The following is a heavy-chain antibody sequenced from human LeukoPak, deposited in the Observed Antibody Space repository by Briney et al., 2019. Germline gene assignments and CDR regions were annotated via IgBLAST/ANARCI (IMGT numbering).Heavy chain of an antibody. CDR1: GGSISSGGYT. CDR3: ARGYTKKGTAFDI. J-gene: IGHJ3*02. D-gene: IGHD3-16*02. V-gene: IGHV4-30-2*01. CDR2: ICHSGST. Sequence: SETLSLTCAVSGGSISSGGYTWRWIRQPRGKGLEWIGYICHSGSTYYNPPLKSRVTISVDRSKNRFSLKLSSVPAAGTAVYYCARGYTKKGTAFDIWGQGTMVTVSS.